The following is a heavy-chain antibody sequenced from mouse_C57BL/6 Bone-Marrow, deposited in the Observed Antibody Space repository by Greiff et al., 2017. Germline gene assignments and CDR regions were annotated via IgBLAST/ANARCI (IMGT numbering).Heavy chain of an antibody. CDR2: INYDGSST. CDR3: ARDILFDV. J-gene: IGHJ1*03. V-gene: IGHV5-16*01. Sequence: EVKLMESEGGLVQPGSSMKLSCTASGFTFSDYYMAWVRQVPEKGLEWVANINYDGSSTYYLDSLKSRFIISRDNAKNILYLQMSSLKSEDTATYYCARDILFDVWGTGTTVTVSS. CDR1: GFTFSDYY.